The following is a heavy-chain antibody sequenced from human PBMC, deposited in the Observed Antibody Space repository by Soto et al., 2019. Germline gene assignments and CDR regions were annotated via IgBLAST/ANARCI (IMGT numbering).Heavy chain of an antibody. CDR2: IYYSGST. D-gene: IGHD4-17*01. Sequence: QVQLQESGPGLVKPSETLSLTCTVSGGSISSDYWSWIRQPPGKGLEWIGYIYYSGSTNYNPSLKSRVTISVDTSKNQFSLKLSSVTAADTAVYYCARAYGYYFDYRGQGTLVTVSS. J-gene: IGHJ4*02. V-gene: IGHV4-59*01. CDR3: ARAYGYYFDY. CDR1: GGSISSDY.